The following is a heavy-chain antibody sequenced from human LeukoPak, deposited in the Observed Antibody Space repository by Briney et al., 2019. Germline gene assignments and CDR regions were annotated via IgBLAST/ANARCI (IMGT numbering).Heavy chain of an antibody. V-gene: IGHV4-34*01. J-gene: IGHJ5*01. D-gene: IGHD3-3*01. CDR2: ISHSGST. CDR1: GGSFSGYY. Sequence: SETLSLTCAVYGGSFSGYYWSWIRQPPGKGLEWIGEISHSGSTNYNPSLKSRVTISVDTSKNQFSLKLSSVTAADTAVYYCASASLLLITIFGVVGPRHFDAWGQGSLVTVSS. CDR3: ASASLLLITIFGVVGPRHFDA.